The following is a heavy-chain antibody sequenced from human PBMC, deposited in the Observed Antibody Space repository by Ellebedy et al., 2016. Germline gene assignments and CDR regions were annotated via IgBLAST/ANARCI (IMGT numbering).Heavy chain of an antibody. CDR2: ISGSGGST. Sequence: GESLKISCAASGFTFSSYAMSWVRQAPGKGLEWVSAISGSGGSTYYADSVKGRFTISRDNSKNTLYLQMNSLRAEDTAVYYCAKDRSSGWYAIAPDAFDIWGQGTMVTVSS. CDR3: AKDRSSGWYAIAPDAFDI. V-gene: IGHV3-23*01. D-gene: IGHD6-19*01. CDR1: GFTFSSYA. J-gene: IGHJ3*02.